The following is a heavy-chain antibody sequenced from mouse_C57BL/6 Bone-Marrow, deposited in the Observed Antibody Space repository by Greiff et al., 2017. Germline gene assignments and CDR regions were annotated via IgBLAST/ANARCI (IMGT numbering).Heavy chain of an antibody. Sequence: VQLQQPGAELVMPGASVKLSCKASGYTFTSYWMHWVKQRPGQGLEWIGEIDPSDSYTNYNQKFKGKSTLTVDKSSSTAYMQLSSLTSEDSAVYYCARSGGTTVVAHFDYWGQGTTLTVSS. CDR3: ARSGGTTVVAHFDY. J-gene: IGHJ2*01. D-gene: IGHD1-1*01. CDR1: GYTFTSYW. CDR2: IDPSDSYT. V-gene: IGHV1-69*01.